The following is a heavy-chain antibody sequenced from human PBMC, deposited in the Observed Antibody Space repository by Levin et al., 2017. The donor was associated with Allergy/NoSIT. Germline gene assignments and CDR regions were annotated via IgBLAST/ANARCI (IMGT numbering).Heavy chain of an antibody. CDR3: ARSFSSGRWGSYAYFDY. CDR2: IYTSGST. J-gene: IGHJ4*02. V-gene: IGHV4-4*07. CDR1: GGSISSYY. Sequence: SQTLSLTCTVSGGSISSYYWSWIRQPAGKGLEWIGRIYTSGSTNYNPSLKSRVTMSVDTSKNQFSLKLSSVTAADTAVYYCARSFSSGRWGSYAYFDYWGQGTLVTVSS. D-gene: IGHD3-16*01.